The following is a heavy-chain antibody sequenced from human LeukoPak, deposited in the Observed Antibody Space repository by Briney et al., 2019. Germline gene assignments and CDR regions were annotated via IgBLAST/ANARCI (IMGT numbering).Heavy chain of an antibody. Sequence: ASVKVSCTASGYTFTSYGISWVRQAPGQGLEWMGCISAYNGNTSYAQKLQGRVTMTTDTSTSTAYMELRSLRSDDTAVYYCARDEVTMVRGVNGGNYWGQGTLVTVSS. CDR2: ISAYNGNT. CDR1: GYTFTSYG. D-gene: IGHD3-10*01. V-gene: IGHV1-18*01. CDR3: ARDEVTMVRGVNGGNY. J-gene: IGHJ4*02.